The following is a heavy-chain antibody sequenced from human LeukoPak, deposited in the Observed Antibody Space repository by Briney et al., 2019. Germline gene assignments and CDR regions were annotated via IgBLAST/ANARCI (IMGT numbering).Heavy chain of an antibody. V-gene: IGHV3-7*01. D-gene: IGHD3-3*01. Sequence: PGGSLRLSCAASGFTFSNYWMSWVRQAPGKGLEWVANIKQDGSEKYYVDSVKGRFTISRDNAKNSLYLQMNSLRAEDTAVYYCARDFWSGSNDAFDIWGQGTMVTVSS. CDR2: IKQDGSEK. CDR1: GFTFSNYW. CDR3: ARDFWSGSNDAFDI. J-gene: IGHJ3*02.